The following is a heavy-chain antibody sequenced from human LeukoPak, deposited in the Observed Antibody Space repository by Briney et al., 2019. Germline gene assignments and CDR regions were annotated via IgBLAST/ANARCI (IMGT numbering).Heavy chain of an antibody. V-gene: IGHV1-69-2*01. D-gene: IGHD3-3*01. CDR1: GYTFDDNY. CDR2: VDPKDGET. J-gene: IGHJ4*02. CDR3: TTTNVGNSPRDY. Sequence: ASVKVSCKASGYTFDDNYMHWVQQAPGKGPEWMGFVDPKDGETVYAEKFQDRVTLSADTSIDTAYMELSSLTSEDTAMYYCTTTNVGNSPRDYRGQGTLVTVSS.